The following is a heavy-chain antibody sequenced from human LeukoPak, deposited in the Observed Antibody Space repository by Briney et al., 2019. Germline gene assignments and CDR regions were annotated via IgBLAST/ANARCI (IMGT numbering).Heavy chain of an antibody. J-gene: IGHJ4*02. CDR2: ISGSGGST. Sequence: GGSLRLSCAASGFTFSSYSMNWVRQAPGKGLEWVSAISGSGGSTYYADSVKGRFTISRDNSNNTLYLQMNSLRAEDTAVYYCAKDKMVSTYYYDSIHPQGIWGQGTLVTVSS. V-gene: IGHV3-23*01. CDR1: GFTFSSYS. CDR3: AKDKMVSTYYYDSIHPQGI. D-gene: IGHD3-22*01.